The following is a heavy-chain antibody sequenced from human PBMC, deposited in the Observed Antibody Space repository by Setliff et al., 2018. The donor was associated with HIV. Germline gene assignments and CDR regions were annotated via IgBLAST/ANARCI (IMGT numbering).Heavy chain of an antibody. CDR1: GFTFSNAW. Sequence: PGGSLRLSCAASGFTFSNAWMNWVRQAPGKGLEWVGRVKSKGSGGTTDYATPVKGRFTISRDDSTNTMYLQMNSLETEDTAVYYCTTGYTSAPHDNNWGQGTLVTVSS. J-gene: IGHJ4*02. CDR3: TTGYTSAPHDNN. V-gene: IGHV3-15*07. CDR2: VKSKGSGGTT. D-gene: IGHD6-25*01.